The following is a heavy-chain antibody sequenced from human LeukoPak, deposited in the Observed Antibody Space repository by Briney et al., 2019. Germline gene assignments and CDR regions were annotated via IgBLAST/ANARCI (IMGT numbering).Heavy chain of an antibody. CDR3: ARAVPGPFFDY. CDR2: INPSGGST. V-gene: IGHV1-46*01. Sequence: VASVKVSCKASGYTFTSYYMHWVRQAPGQGLEWMGIINPSGGSTSYAQRFQGRVTMTRDTSTSTLYMELSSLTSEDTAVYYCARAVPGPFFDYWGQGTLVTVSS. D-gene: IGHD6-19*01. J-gene: IGHJ4*02. CDR1: GYTFTSYY.